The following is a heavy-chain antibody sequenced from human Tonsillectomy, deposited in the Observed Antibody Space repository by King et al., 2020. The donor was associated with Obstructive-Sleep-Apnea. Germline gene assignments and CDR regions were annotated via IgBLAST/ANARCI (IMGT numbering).Heavy chain of an antibody. V-gene: IGHV5-10-1*03. Sequence: EVQLVESGAEVKKPGESLRISCKGSGYIFTSNWINWVRQMPGKGLEWMGRIDPSDSYTDYSPSFQGHVTISADKSISTVYLQWSSLKAPDTAMYFCARRESGRGTYHFDSWGQGTLVTVSS. J-gene: IGHJ4*02. D-gene: IGHD1-26*01. CDR2: IDPSDSYT. CDR1: GYIFTSNW. CDR3: ARRESGRGTYHFDS.